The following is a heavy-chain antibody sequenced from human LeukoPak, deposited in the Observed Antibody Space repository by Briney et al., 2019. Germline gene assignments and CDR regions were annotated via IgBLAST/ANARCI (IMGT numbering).Heavy chain of an antibody. Sequence: ASVKVSCKTSGYTFSSHSMNWVRQAPGQGLEWMGWISAYNGNTNYAQKLQGRVTMTIDTSTSTAYMELRGLRSDDTAVYYCARDTPATFIAAAADAFDIWGQGTMVTVSS. CDR2: ISAYNGNT. D-gene: IGHD6-13*01. V-gene: IGHV1-18*01. CDR1: GYTFSSHS. CDR3: ARDTPATFIAAAADAFDI. J-gene: IGHJ3*02.